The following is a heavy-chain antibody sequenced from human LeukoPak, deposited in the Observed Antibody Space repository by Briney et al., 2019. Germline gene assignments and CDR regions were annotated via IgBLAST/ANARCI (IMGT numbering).Heavy chain of an antibody. CDR3: STRATYSSKFFDY. CDR1: GYSISSAYY. V-gene: IGHV4-38-2*02. Sequence: SETLSLTCTVSGYSISSAYYWGWIRQPPGKGLEWIGSIYPSGNTYYNPSLESRVTISKDTSNNQFSLKLTSVTAADTAVYYCSTRATYSSKFFDYWGQGALVTVSS. J-gene: IGHJ4*02. CDR2: IYPSGNT. D-gene: IGHD6-13*01.